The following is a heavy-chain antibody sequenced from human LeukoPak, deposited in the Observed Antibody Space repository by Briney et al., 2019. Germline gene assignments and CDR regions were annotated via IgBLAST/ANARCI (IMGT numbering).Heavy chain of an antibody. V-gene: IGHV1-2*02. CDR2: INPNSGGT. J-gene: IGHJ3*02. CDR1: GYTFTGYY. CDR3: AIIGELLNNDAFDI. Sequence: ASVKVSCKASGYTFTGYYMHWVRQAPGQGLEWMGWINPNSGGTNYAQKFQGRVTMTRDTSISTAYMELSRLRSDDTAVYYCAIIGELLNNDAFDIWGQGTMVTVSS. D-gene: IGHD3-10*01.